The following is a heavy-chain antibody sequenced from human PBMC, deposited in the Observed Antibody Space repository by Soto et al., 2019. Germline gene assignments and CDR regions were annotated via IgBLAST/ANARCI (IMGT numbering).Heavy chain of an antibody. J-gene: IGHJ6*02. V-gene: IGHV1-2*04. Sequence: ASVKVSCKASGYTFTGYYMHWVRQAPGQGLEWMGWINPNSGGTNYAQKFQGWVTMTRDTSISTAYMELSRLRSDDTAVYYCARGGGDYSYYYGMDVWGQGTTVTVSS. CDR3: ARGGGDYSYYYGMDV. D-gene: IGHD2-21*02. CDR1: GYTFTGYY. CDR2: INPNSGGT.